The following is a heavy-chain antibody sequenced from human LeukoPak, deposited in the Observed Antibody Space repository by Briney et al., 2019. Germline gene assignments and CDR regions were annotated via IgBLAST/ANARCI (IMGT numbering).Heavy chain of an antibody. CDR2: ISESGDTT. Sequence: GGSLRLSCVASGFTFSGYAMTWVRQAPGKGLEWVSVISESGDTTLYADSVKGRFTTSRDNSKYTLYLQMNCLRAEDTAVYYCKVGSRSRAVAFDFWGQGTLVTVSS. D-gene: IGHD2-2*01. CDR3: KVGSRSRAVAFDF. J-gene: IGHJ4*02. V-gene: IGHV3-23*01. CDR1: GFTFSGYA.